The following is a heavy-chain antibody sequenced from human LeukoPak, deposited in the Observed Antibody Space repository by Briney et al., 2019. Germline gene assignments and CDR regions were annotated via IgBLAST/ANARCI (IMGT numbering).Heavy chain of an antibody. V-gene: IGHV2-5*01. CDR1: GFSLSTSGVG. CDR3: AHRGGGAALGYYYYYMDV. J-gene: IGHJ6*03. D-gene: IGHD2-15*01. CDR2: LYWNDDE. Sequence: SGPTLVNPTQTLTLTCTFSGFSLSTSGVGVGWIRQPPGKALEWLAVLYWNDDERYSPSLKNRLTITKDTSKNQVILTMTNMDPVDTATYYCAHRGGGAALGYYYYYMDVWGKGTTVTVSS.